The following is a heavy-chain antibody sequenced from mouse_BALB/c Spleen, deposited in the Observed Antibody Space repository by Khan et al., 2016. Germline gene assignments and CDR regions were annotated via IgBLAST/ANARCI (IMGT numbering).Heavy chain of an antibody. CDR1: GYSITSGYY. J-gene: IGHJ2*01. D-gene: IGHD1-1*01. V-gene: IGHV3-6*02. Sequence: EVQLQESGPGLVKPSQSLSLTCSVTGYSITSGYYWNWIRQFPGNKLEWMGYISYDGSTNYNPSLKNRISITRDTSKNQFFLKLNSVTTEDTATYYCARRDSYYYGTTYYFDYWGQGTTLTVSS. CDR3: ARRDSYYYGTTYYFDY. CDR2: ISYDGST.